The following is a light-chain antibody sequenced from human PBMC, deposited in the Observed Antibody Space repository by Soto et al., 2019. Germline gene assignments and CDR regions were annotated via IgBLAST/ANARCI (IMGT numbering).Light chain of an antibody. CDR2: EVN. J-gene: IGLJ1*01. CDR3: SSYAGSSNV. CDR1: SSDVGGYNY. V-gene: IGLV2-8*01. Sequence: QSALTQPPSASGSPGQSVAISCTGTSSDVGGYNYVSWYQQHPGKAPKLMIYEVNKRPSGVPDRFSGSKSGNTASLTVSGLQAEDEAAYYCSSYAGSSNVFGTGTKVTLL.